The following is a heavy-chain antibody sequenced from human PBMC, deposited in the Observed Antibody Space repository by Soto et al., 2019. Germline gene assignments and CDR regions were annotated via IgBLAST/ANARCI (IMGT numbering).Heavy chain of an antibody. CDR2: ITTTSTYK. CDR1: ALAFNNFP. CDR3: AREKCSSTSCNHGMDV. D-gene: IGHD2-2*01. V-gene: IGHV3-21*01. Sequence: RGSLRLSCVASALAFNNFPMHWVRQAPGKGLQWLASITTTSTYKYYADSVKGRFSISRDNAKNSLYLELTNLRSEDTAVYYCAREKCSSTSCNHGMDVWGLGTTVTVSS. J-gene: IGHJ6*02.